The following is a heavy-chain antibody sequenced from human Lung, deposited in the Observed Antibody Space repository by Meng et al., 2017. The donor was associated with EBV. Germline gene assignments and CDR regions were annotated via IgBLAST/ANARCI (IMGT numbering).Heavy chain of an antibody. CDR2: GRTKHNKYST. Sequence: EVHLLESGGGLVQPGGSLRLSCGASGFIFSDSDMHWVRQASGKGLEWVGRGRTKHNKYSTDYGASVKGRFSISRDDSRNTVYLQMNSLKTEDTAVYFCWGDLNYGSYWGQGTLVTVSS. J-gene: IGHJ4*02. CDR1: GFIFSDSD. CDR3: WGDLNYGSY. D-gene: IGHD3-10*01. V-gene: IGHV3-73*02.